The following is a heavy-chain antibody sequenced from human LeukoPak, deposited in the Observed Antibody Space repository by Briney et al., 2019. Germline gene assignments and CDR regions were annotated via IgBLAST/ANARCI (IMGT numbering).Heavy chain of an antibody. CDR2: INHSGST. V-gene: IGHV4-34*01. D-gene: IGHD4-17*01. CDR3: ASSYGDYFFFDY. CDR1: GGSFSGYY. Sequence: SETLSLTCAVYGGSFSGYYWSWIRQPPGKGLEWIGEINHSGSTNYNPSLKSRVTISVDTSKNQFSLKLSSVTAADTAVYYCASSYGDYFFFDYWGQGTQVTVSS. J-gene: IGHJ4*02.